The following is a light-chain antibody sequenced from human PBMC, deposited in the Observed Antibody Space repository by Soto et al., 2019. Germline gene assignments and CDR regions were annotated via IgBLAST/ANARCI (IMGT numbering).Light chain of an antibody. J-gene: IGLJ7*01. CDR1: NIGSKT. CDR3: QLWDRSNDHTDHRV. CDR2: DDT. Sequence: SYELTQPPSVSVAPGQTATIPCGGNNIGSKTVHWYQQKPGQAPVLVVYDDTDRPSGVPERFSGSNSGNTATLNISRVEAGDEADYYCQLWDRSNDHTDHRVFGGGTQLTVL. V-gene: IGLV3-21*02.